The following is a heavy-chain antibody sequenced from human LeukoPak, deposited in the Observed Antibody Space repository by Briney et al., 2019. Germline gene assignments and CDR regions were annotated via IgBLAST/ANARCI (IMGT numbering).Heavy chain of an antibody. CDR1: GFTFSSYG. D-gene: IGHD5-18*01. Sequence: GRSLRLSCAAAGFTFSSYGMHWVRQAPGKGLEWVAVISYDGSNKYYADSVKGRFTISRDNSKNTLYLQMNSLRAEDTAVYYCAKGTAMAASFDYWGQGTLVTVSS. CDR2: ISYDGSNK. J-gene: IGHJ4*02. CDR3: AKGTAMAASFDY. V-gene: IGHV3-30*18.